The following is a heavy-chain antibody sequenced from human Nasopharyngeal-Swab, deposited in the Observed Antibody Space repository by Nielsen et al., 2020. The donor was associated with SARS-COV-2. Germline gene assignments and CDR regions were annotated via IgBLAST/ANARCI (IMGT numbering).Heavy chain of an antibody. CDR3: AREDSSSWSNWFDP. V-gene: IGHV4-59*13. Sequence: ESLKISCTVSGGSISSYYWNWIRQPPGKGLEWIGYVHFLGSTDYNPSLKSRVTISLDTSNYQFSLRLSSVTAADTAVYYCAREDSSSWSNWFDPWGQGTLVTVSS. CDR1: GGSISSYY. CDR2: VHFLGST. D-gene: IGHD6-13*01. J-gene: IGHJ5*02.